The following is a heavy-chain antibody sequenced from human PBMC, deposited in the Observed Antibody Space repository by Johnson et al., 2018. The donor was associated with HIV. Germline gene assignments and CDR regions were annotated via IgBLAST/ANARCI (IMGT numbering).Heavy chain of an antibody. J-gene: IGHJ3*02. CDR3: ATSVGDGYNSDPFDM. CDR2: IYSQTDGGTT. V-gene: IGHV3-15*01. CDR1: GFTFINAW. Sequence: DVQVVESGGGFVKPGGSLRLSCAASGFTFINAWMSWVRQAPGKGLEWVGRIYSQTDGGTTDYAAPVKGRFTISRDDSKSTLHLQMNSLQTEDTAVYYCATSVGDGYNSDPFDMWGQGTMVTVSS. D-gene: IGHD5-24*01.